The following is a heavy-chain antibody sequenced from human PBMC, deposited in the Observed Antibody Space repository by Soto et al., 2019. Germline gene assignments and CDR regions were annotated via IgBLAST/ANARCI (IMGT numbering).Heavy chain of an antibody. CDR3: ARQRGGYYDSSGYYRRPYGMDV. V-gene: IGHV4-34*01. D-gene: IGHD3-22*01. J-gene: IGHJ6*02. CDR1: GGSFSGYY. Sequence: SETLSLTYAVYGGSFSGYYWSWTRQPPGKGLEWIGEINDSGSINNNPSLKSRVTISVDMSKNQFSLKLSSVTAADTAVYYCARQRGGYYDSSGYYRRPYGMDVWGQGTTVTVS. CDR2: INDSGSI.